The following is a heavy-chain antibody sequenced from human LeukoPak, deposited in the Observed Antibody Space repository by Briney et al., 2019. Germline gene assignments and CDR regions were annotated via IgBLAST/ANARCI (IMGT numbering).Heavy chain of an antibody. CDR1: GYTFTSYG. J-gene: IGHJ6*02. D-gene: IGHD6-13*01. V-gene: IGHV1-18*01. CDR2: ISAYNGNT. Sequence: ASVKVSCKASGYTFTSYGISWVRQPPGQGLEWMGLISAYNGNTNYAQKLQGRVTMTTDTSTSTAYMELRSLRSDDKAVYYCARDEFGSSTPGGGGMDVWGQGTTVTVSS. CDR3: ARDEFGSSTPGGGGMDV.